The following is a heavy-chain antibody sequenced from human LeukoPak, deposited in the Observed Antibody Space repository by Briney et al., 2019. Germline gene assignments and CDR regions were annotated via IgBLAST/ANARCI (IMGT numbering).Heavy chain of an antibody. Sequence: GASVTVSCKASGYTFTDYFMHWVRQAPGQGLEWMGWINPNSGGTNYAQRFQGRVTMTRDTSISTVYMELSRLTSDDTAVYYCARGDGSGRYCIEYWGQGTLVAVAS. CDR1: GYTFTDYF. V-gene: IGHV1-2*02. CDR2: INPNSGGT. J-gene: IGHJ4*02. D-gene: IGHD3-10*01. CDR3: ARGDGSGRYCIEY.